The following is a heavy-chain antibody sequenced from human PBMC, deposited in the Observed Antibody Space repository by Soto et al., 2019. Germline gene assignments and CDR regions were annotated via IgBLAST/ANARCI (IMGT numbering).Heavy chain of an antibody. D-gene: IGHD2-2*01. Sequence: ASVKVSCKAAGYTFTSYGISWVRQAPGQGLEWMGWISAYNGNTNYAQKLQGRVTMTTDTSTSTAYMELRSLRSDDTAVYYCARVLGRRVNQLLREDFDYRGQGTLVTVSS. CDR2: ISAYNGNT. V-gene: IGHV1-18*01. CDR3: ARVLGRRVNQLLREDFDY. CDR1: GYTFTSYG. J-gene: IGHJ4*02.